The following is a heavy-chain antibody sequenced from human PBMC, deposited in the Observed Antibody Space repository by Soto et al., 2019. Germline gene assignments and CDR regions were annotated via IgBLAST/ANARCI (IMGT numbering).Heavy chain of an antibody. J-gene: IGHJ4*02. CDR3: ARGLIITMTHFDY. Sequence: ASVKGSCKDSGYTFTSYGISWVRQAPGQGVGGMGWISAYNGNTNYAQKLQGRVTMTTDTSKSTAYTELRTLTSGDTAVYYCARGLIITMTHFDYWGQGTLVTVSS. D-gene: IGHD3-22*01. CDR2: ISAYNGNT. CDR1: GYTFTSYG. V-gene: IGHV1-18*04.